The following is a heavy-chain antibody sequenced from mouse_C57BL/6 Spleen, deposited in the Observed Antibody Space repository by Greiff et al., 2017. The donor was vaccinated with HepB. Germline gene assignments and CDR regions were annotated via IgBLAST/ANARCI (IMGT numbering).Heavy chain of an antibody. Sequence: EVQRVESGGGLVKPGGSLKLSCAASGFTFSSYAMSWVRQTPEKRLEWVATISDGGSYTYYPDNVKGRFTISRDNAKNNLYLQMSHLKSEDTAMYYCARSYGYDGVYAYWGQGTLVTVSA. J-gene: IGHJ3*01. CDR3: ARSYGYDGVYAY. V-gene: IGHV5-4*01. CDR2: ISDGGSYT. D-gene: IGHD2-2*01. CDR1: GFTFSSYA.